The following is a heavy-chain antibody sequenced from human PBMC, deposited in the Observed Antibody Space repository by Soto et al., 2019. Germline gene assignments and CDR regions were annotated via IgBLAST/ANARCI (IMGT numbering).Heavy chain of an antibody. Sequence: SVKLSCKASGGTLSSSAISCVRQAPGQGLEWMGRIIPIFGTANYAHTFQGRVTITADESTSTAYMELSSLRSEDTAVYYCARRSSSSWYWFDPWGQGTLVTVSS. CDR3: ARRSSSSWYWFDP. V-gene: IGHV1-69*13. CDR2: IIPIFGTA. D-gene: IGHD6-6*01. J-gene: IGHJ5*02. CDR1: GGTLSSSA.